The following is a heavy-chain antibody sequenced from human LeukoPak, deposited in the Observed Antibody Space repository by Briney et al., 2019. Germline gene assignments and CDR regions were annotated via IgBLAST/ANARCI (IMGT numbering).Heavy chain of an antibody. J-gene: IGHJ6*03. D-gene: IGHD4-17*01. CDR2: IHHSGNT. CDR1: GYSISSGYY. Sequence: KPSETLSLTCTVTGYSISSGYYWGWIRQPPGKGLKWIGNIHHSGNTYYNPSLKSRVTISVDTSKNQFSLKLSSVTAADTAVYYCARVATVTTTLHYYYYYYMDVWGKGTTVTVSS. CDR3: ARVATVTTTLHYYYYYYMDV. V-gene: IGHV4-38-2*02.